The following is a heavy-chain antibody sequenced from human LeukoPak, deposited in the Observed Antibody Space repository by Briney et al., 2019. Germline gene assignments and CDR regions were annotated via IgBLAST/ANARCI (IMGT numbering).Heavy chain of an antibody. CDR3: ARASPYSGSYYYYYYMDV. J-gene: IGHJ6*03. V-gene: IGHV3-48*03. D-gene: IGHD1-26*01. CDR1: GFTFSSYR. CDR2: ISSSGSTI. Sequence: GGSLRLSCAASGFTFSSYRMSWVRQAPGKGLEWVSYISSSGSTIYYADSVKGRFTISRDNAKNSLYLQMNSLRAEDTAVYYCARASPYSGSYYYYYYMDVWGKGTTVTISS.